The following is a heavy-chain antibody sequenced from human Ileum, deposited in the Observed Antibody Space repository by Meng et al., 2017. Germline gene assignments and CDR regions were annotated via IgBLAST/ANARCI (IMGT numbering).Heavy chain of an antibody. V-gene: IGHV4-59*08. D-gene: IGHD6-13*01. CDR2: VYYSGST. Sequence: QVQLQESGPGLVKPSETLSLTCTVSGGSISGYYWSWIRQPPGKGLGWIGYVYYSGSTNYNPSLKSRVAISVDTPRNQFSLRLSSVTAADTAVYYCARHALSVAAAGTDLDSWGQGALVTVSS. CDR3: ARHALSVAAAGTDLDS. J-gene: IGHJ4*02. CDR1: GGSISGYY.